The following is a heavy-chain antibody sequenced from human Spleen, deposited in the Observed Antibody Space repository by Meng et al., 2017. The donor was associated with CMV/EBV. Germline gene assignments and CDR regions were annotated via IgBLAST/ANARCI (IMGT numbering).Heavy chain of an antibody. Sequence: GESLKISCAASGFIFSDYTMNWVRLAPGKGLEWVSSISDDGDYTYYADSVKGRFTISRDNAKNSLYLEMNSLRVDDTAVYYCARYREWLQFGNHFYGMDVWGQGTTVTVSS. CDR2: ISDDGDYT. D-gene: IGHD5-24*01. J-gene: IGHJ6*02. V-gene: IGHV3-21*01. CDR1: GFIFSDYT. CDR3: ARYREWLQFGNHFYGMDV.